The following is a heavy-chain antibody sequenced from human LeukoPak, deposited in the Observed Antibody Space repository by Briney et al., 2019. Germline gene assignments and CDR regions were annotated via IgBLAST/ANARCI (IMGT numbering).Heavy chain of an antibody. J-gene: IGHJ5*02. CDR3: SGDVYGDYVSGWFVP. CDR2: IMPHFGTA. V-gene: IGHV1-69*05. D-gene: IGHD4-17*01. Sequence: GASVKVSCKSSGGTFNNSAISWVRQAPGQGLEWLGGIMPHFGTASYAQKFQGRVNITKDESTRTVYLEMPSLASDATACDYWSGDVYGDYVSGWFVPCGQGALGSVSS. CDR1: GGTFNNSA.